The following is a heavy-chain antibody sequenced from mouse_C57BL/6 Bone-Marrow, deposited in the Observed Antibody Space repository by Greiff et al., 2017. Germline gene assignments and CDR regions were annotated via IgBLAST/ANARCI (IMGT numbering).Heavy chain of an antibody. D-gene: IGHD2-3*01. CDR2: IYPGGGYT. Sequence: QVHVKQSGAELVRPGTSVKMSCKASGYTFTNYWIGWAKQRPGHGLEWIGDIYPGGGYTNYNEKFKGKATLTADKSSSTAYMQFSSLTSEDSAIYYCARILSGFDYWGQGTTLTVSS. J-gene: IGHJ2*01. CDR3: ARILSGFDY. V-gene: IGHV1-63*01. CDR1: GYTFTNYW.